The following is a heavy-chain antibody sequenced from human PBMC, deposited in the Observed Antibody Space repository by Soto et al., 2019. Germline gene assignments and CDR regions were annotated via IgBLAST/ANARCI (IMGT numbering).Heavy chain of an antibody. Sequence: EVQLLESGGGLVQPGGSLRLSCVASGFTFSDYAMSWVRHVPGKGLEWVSAITDSGVSTYYADSVKGRFTISRDNSKNTLFLQRNSLRVEDTAIYFCAKRSSAHYYYYVMGVWGQGTTVTVSS. D-gene: IGHD3-22*01. CDR1: GFTFSDYA. CDR2: ITDSGVST. V-gene: IGHV3-23*01. CDR3: AKRSSAHYYYYVMGV. J-gene: IGHJ6*02.